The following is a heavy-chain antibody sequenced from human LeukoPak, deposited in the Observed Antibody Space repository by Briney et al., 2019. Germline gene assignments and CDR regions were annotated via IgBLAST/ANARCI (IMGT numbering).Heavy chain of an antibody. Sequence: ASVKVSCKASGYTFTGYNMHWVRQAPGQGLEWMGWINPNSGGTNYAQTFQGWVTMTRDTSISTAYMELSRLRSDDTAVYYCARLGSSGSYALDYWGQGTLVTVSS. J-gene: IGHJ4*02. D-gene: IGHD3-10*01. CDR1: GYTFTGYN. CDR3: ARLGSSGSYALDY. V-gene: IGHV1-2*04. CDR2: INPNSGGT.